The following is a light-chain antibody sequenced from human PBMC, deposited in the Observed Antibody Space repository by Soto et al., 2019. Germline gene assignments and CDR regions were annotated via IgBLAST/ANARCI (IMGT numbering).Light chain of an antibody. CDR1: QSVRDN. CDR3: QQAKYWPHT. J-gene: IGKJ2*01. Sequence: TQSPASVAGAPWEVATLSCRASQSVRDNLAWYQQKPGQSPRLLIYRGSTRATGVPARFSGSGSGTEFTLTISSLQSEDVSVYFCQQAKYWPHTFGQGTKV. V-gene: IGKV3-15*01. CDR2: RGS.